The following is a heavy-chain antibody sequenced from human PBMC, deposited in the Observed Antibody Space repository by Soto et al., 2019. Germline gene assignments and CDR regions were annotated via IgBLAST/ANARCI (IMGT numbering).Heavy chain of an antibody. Sequence: QVQLVQSGAEVKKPGASVKVSCKASGYTFSSYGISWVRQAPGQGLEWVGWISAYNGNTRYAQKLQGRVTMTTDTSTTTAYMELRSLTSDDTAVYYCVREFTVNNNVHWFDPWGLGTLVTVSS. V-gene: IGHV1-18*01. D-gene: IGHD4-4*01. CDR3: VREFTVNNNVHWFDP. CDR2: ISAYNGNT. J-gene: IGHJ5*02. CDR1: GYTFSSYG.